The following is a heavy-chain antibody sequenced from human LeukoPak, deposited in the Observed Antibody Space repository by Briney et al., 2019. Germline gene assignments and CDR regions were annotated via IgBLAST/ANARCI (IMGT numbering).Heavy chain of an antibody. CDR3: AKGVKIWLQLLPAFDY. V-gene: IGHV3-30*02. CDR2: VRYDGSIT. J-gene: IGHJ4*02. Sequence: GGSLRLSCAASGFTFSSYGMHWVRQAPGKGLEWVAFVRYDGSITYYADSVKGRFTISRDNSKNTLYLQLNSLRVEDAAVYYCAKGVKIWLQLLPAFDYWGQGILVTVSS. D-gene: IGHD5-24*01. CDR1: GFTFSSYG.